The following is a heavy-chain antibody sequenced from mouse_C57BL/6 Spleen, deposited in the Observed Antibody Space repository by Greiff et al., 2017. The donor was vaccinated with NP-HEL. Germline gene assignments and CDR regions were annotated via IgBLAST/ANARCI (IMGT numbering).Heavy chain of an antibody. Sequence: VQLKQSGPELVKPGASVKISCKASGYSFTDYNMNWVKQSNGKSLEWLGVINPNYGTTSYNQKFKGKATLTVDKSSSTAYMQRNSMTSDDSAVYYGARSLREYYAMDDWGQGTSVTVAS. CDR2: INPNYGTT. V-gene: IGHV1-39*01. CDR3: ARSLREYYAMDD. CDR1: GYSFTDYN. J-gene: IGHJ4*01.